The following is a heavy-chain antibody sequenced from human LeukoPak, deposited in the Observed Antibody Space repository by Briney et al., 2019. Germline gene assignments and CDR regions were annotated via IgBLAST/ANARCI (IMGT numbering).Heavy chain of an antibody. D-gene: IGHD3-10*01. J-gene: IGHJ4*02. Sequence: PGGSLRLSCAASGFTFSSYGMHWVRQAPGKGLEWVAVISYDGSNKYYADSVKGRFTISRDNSKNTLYLQMNSLRAEDTAVYYCARGVYYYGSGTFDYWGQGTLVTVSS. CDR1: GFTFSSYG. CDR3: ARGVYYYGSGTFDY. CDR2: ISYDGSNK. V-gene: IGHV3-30*03.